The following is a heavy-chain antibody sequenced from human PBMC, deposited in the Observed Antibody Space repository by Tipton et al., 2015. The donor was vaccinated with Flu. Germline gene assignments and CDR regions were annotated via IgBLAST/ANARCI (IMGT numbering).Heavy chain of an antibody. J-gene: IGHJ4*02. V-gene: IGHV4-4*02. D-gene: IGHD1-26*01. Sequence: GSLRLSCAVSGGSISSGNWWSWVRQTPGKGLEWLAEIYRSGSTNYNPSLKSRVIISVDTSKNQFSLKVNSVTAADTATYYCAILPSGSHPRAYWGQGTLVTVSS. CDR1: GGSISSGNW. CDR2: IYRSGST. CDR3: AILPSGSHPRAY.